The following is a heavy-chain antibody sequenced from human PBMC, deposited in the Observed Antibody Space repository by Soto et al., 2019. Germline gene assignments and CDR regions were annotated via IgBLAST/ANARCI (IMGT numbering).Heavy chain of an antibody. J-gene: IGHJ4*02. D-gene: IGHD2-2*01. CDR1: GGSISSGGYY. CDR3: ARGRSSTSPYPIGY. V-gene: IGHV4-31*03. CDR2: IYYSGST. Sequence: QVQLQESGPGLVKPSQTLSLTCTVSGGSISSGGYYWSWIRQHPGKGLEWIRYIYYSGSTYYNPSLKSRVTISVDPSKNQFSLKLSSVTAADTAVYYCARGRSSTSPYPIGYWGQGTLVTVSS.